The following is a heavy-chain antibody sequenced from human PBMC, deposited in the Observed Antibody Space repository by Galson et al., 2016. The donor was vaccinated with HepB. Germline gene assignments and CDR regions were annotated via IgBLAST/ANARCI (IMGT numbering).Heavy chain of an antibody. CDR2: INPSGGST. Sequence: SVKVSCKTSGYTFTTYYIHWVRQAPGQGLEWMGIINPSGGSTSYGQKFRGRVTMTRDTSTSTVYMELSSLRSEDTAVYYCARGPSNSYMDVWGKGTTVTVSS. V-gene: IGHV1-46*01. J-gene: IGHJ6*03. CDR3: ARGPSNSYMDV. CDR1: GYTFTTYY.